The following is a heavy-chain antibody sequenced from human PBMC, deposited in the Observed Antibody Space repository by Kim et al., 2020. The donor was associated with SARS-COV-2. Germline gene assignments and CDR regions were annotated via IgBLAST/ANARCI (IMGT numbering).Heavy chain of an antibody. CDR1: GFTFSSYG. CDR3: AKGLISGSLSFFD. CDR2: ISYDGSNK. Sequence: GGFLRLSCAASGFTFSSYGMHWVRQAPGKGLEWVAVISYDGSNKYYADSVKGRFTISRDNSKNTLYLQMNSLRAEDTAVYYCAKGLISGSLSFFD. J-gene: IGHJ3*02. V-gene: IGHV3-30*18. D-gene: IGHD3-22*01.